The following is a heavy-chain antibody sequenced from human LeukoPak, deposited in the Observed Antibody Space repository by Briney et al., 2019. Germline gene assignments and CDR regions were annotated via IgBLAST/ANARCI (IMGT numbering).Heavy chain of an antibody. CDR1: GGSISSSSYY. J-gene: IGHJ6*03. CDR2: IYYSGST. CDR3: AREPAAAPQDLYYYYYMDV. D-gene: IGHD2-2*01. Sequence: PSETLSLTCTVSGGSISSSSYYWGSIRQPPGKGLEWIGSIYYSGSTYYNPSLKSRVTISVDTSKNQFSLKLSSVTAADTAVYYCAREPAAAPQDLYYYYYMDVWGKGTTVTVSS. V-gene: IGHV4-39*07.